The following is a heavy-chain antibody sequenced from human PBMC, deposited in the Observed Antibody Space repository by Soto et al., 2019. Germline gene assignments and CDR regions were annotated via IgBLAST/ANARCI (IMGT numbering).Heavy chain of an antibody. J-gene: IGHJ4*02. V-gene: IGHV4-31*03. CDR3: AREDINESFFDS. D-gene: IGHD2-8*01. Sequence: SEAQSLTCSVSGGYISSGGNYWSWVRQHPGKGLEWIGFIYYTGHTKYNAALKSRVSISGDMSENQFFLTLTSVTAADTAVYYCAREDINESFFDSWGPGILVTVSS. CDR1: GGYISSGGNY. CDR2: IYYTGHT.